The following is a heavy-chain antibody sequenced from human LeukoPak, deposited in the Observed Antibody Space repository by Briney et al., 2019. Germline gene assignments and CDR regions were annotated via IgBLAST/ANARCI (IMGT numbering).Heavy chain of an antibody. V-gene: IGHV3-23*01. Sequence: SGGSLRLSCAASGFTFSIHAMSWVRQAPGKGLEWVSAMRGSGGTTDYADAVKGRFTISRDNSKNTLYLQMNSLRAEDTAIYYCAKDRVEYYYDSSGYYQWGHWGQGTLVTVSS. D-gene: IGHD3-22*01. CDR2: MRGSGGTT. J-gene: IGHJ4*02. CDR3: AKDRVEYYYDSSGYYQWGH. CDR1: GFTFSIHA.